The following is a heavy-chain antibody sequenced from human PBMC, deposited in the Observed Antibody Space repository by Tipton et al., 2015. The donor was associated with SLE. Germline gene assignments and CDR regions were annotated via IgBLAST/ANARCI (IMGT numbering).Heavy chain of an antibody. CDR3: ARGRPPYYYGMDV. Sequence: TLSLTCAVSGGSISSSNWWSWVRQPPGKRLEWFGEINHSGSTNYNPSLKSRVTISVDTSKNQFSLKLSSVTAADTAVYYCARGRPPYYYGMDVWGQGTTVTVSS. V-gene: IGHV4-4*02. CDR1: GGSISSSNW. J-gene: IGHJ6*02. CDR2: INHSGST.